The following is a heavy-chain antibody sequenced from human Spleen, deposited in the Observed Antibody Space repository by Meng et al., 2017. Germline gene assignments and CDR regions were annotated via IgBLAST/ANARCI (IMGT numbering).Heavy chain of an antibody. CDR3: TIRTTMVTVDARPKHDY. D-gene: IGHD5-18*01. CDR2: IYSGCDT. Sequence: GGSLRLSCAASGFTVSRNYMGWVRQAPGKGLEWVSVIYSGCDTYYTDSVKGRFTISRDDSKNTLYLQMNSLKTEDTAVYYCTIRTTMVTVDARPKHDYWGQGTLVTVAS. J-gene: IGHJ4*02. V-gene: IGHV3-53*01. CDR1: GFTVSRNY.